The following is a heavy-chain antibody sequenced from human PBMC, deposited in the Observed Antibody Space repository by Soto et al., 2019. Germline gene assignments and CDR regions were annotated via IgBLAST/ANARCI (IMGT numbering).Heavy chain of an antibody. CDR3: AKDRLQQLVRYMCY. V-gene: IGHV1-3*01. CDR2: INAGNGNT. J-gene: IGHJ4*02. D-gene: IGHD6-13*01. Sequence: ASVKVSCKASGYTFTSYAMHWVRQAPGQRLEWMGWINAGNGNTKYSQKFQGRVTITRDTSASTAYMELSSLRSEDTAVYYCAKDRLQQLVRYMCYWGQGTLVTVSS. CDR1: GYTFTSYA.